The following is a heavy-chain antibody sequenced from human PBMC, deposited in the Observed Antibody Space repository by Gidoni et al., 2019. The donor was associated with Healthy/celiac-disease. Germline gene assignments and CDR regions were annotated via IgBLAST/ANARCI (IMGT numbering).Heavy chain of an antibody. CDR2: IYYSGST. Sequence: QLQLQESGPGLVKPSETLSLTCTVSGGSISSSSYYWGWIRQPPGKGLEWNGSIYYSGSTYYNPSLKSRVTISVDTSKNQFSLKLSSVTAADTAVYYCWNSGGGRFDYWGQGTLVTVSS. J-gene: IGHJ4*02. V-gene: IGHV4-39*01. D-gene: IGHD6-19*01. CDR3: WNSGGGRFDY. CDR1: GGSISSSSYY.